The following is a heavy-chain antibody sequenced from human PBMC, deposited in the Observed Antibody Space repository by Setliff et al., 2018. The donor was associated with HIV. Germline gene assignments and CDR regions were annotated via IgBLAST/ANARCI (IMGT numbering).Heavy chain of an antibody. Sequence: LRLSCAASRFTFSSSWMHWVRQAPGKGLVWVSRINSDGSSTSYADSVKGRFTISRDNAKNTLYLQMNSLRAEDTAVYYCAGGNLYGSGTYYYYMDVWGKGTTVTVSS. CDR1: RFTFSSSW. CDR2: INSDGSST. D-gene: IGHD3-10*01. J-gene: IGHJ6*03. V-gene: IGHV3-74*01. CDR3: AGGNLYGSGTYYYYMDV.